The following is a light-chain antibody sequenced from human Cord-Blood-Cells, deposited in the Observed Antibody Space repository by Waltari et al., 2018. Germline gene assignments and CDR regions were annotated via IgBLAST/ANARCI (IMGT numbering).Light chain of an antibody. J-gene: IGLJ2*01. Sequence: QSALTQPASVSGPPGQSITISCTGTSIDVGSYNLVSWYQQHPGKAPKLMIYEGSKRPSGVSNRFSGSKSGNTASLTISGLQAEDEADYYFKVFGGGTKLTVL. CDR3: KV. CDR2: EGS. CDR1: SIDVGSYNL. V-gene: IGLV2-23*01.